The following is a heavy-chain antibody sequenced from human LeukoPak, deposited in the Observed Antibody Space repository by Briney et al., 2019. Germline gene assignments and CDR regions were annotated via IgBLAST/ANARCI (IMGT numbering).Heavy chain of an antibody. CDR3: ARGLLAYCGGDCYSEYYFDY. J-gene: IGHJ4*02. V-gene: IGHV4-39*07. Sequence: PSETLSLTCTVSGGSISSSSYYWGWIRQPPGKGLEWIVSIYDSGSTYYNPSLKSRVTISVDTSKNQFSLKLSSVTAADTAVYYCARGLLAYCGGDCYSEYYFDYWGQGTLVTVSS. CDR1: GGSISSSSYY. CDR2: IYDSGST. D-gene: IGHD2-21*02.